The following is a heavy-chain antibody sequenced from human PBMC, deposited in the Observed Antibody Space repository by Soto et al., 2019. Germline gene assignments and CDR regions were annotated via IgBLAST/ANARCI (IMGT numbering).Heavy chain of an antibody. D-gene: IGHD1-1*01. CDR3: VKGYWKGDV. J-gene: IGHJ6*02. CDR2: VSGSGGSI. CDR1: GFTFSTYA. Sequence: EVQLLESGGGLVQPGGSLRLYCAASGFTFSTYAMNWVRQAPGNGLEWVSAVSGSGGSIHYADSVKGRFTISRDNSKNTLYLQMNSLRDEDTAVYHCVKGYWKGDVWGQGTTVTVSS. V-gene: IGHV3-23*01.